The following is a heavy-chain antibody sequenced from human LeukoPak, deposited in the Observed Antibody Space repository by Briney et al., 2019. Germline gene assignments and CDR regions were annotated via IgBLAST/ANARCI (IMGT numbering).Heavy chain of an antibody. Sequence: GGTLRLSCAASGFTFSSYGMSWVRQAPGKGLEWVSGISGIGGSTDYADSVKGRFTISRDNYKNTLYLQMKSLRAEDTAVYYCAKDRGSALYRGTDYWGQGTLVTASS. D-gene: IGHD6-19*01. CDR3: AKDRGSALYRGTDY. V-gene: IGHV3-23*01. CDR1: GFTFSSYG. J-gene: IGHJ4*02. CDR2: ISGIGGST.